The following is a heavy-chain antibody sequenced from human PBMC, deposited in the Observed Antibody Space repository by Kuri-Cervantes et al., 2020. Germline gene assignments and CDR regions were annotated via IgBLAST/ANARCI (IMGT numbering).Heavy chain of an antibody. Sequence: SVKVSCKASGGTFSSYTISWVRQAPGQGLEWMGRIIPILGIANYAQKFQGRVTITADKSTSTAYMELSSLRSEDTAVYYCARLGLNMVRGVILYFQHWGQGTLVTVSS. V-gene: IGHV1-69*02. CDR1: GGTFSSYT. J-gene: IGHJ1*01. D-gene: IGHD3-10*01. CDR2: IIPILGIA. CDR3: ARLGLNMVRGVILYFQH.